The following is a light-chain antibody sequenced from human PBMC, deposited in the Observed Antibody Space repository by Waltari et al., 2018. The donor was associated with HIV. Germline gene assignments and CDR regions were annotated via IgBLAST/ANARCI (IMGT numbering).Light chain of an antibody. CDR3: SSYTTNSTYV. CDR2: EDS. Sequence: QSALTQPASVSGSPGQSITISCTGTSSDVGGYYYVSWYQLPPGKAPKLMIYEDSNRPSGVSNRFSGSKSGNTASLTISGLQAEDEADYYCSSYTTNSTYVFGTGTKVTVL. CDR1: SSDVGGYYY. J-gene: IGLJ1*01. V-gene: IGLV2-14*01.